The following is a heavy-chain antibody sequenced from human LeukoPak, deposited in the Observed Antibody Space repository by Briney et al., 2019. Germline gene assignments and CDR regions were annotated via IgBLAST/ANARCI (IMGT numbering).Heavy chain of an antibody. CDR2: ISGSGGST. CDR1: GFTFSTSA. D-gene: IGHD2-2*01. CDR3: AKGSRGALRPAAIHMDV. J-gene: IGHJ6*03. Sequence: GGSLRLSCTTFGFTFSTSAMNWVRQAPGKGLEWVSAISGSGGSTYYADSVKGRFTISRDNSKNTLYLQMSSLRAEDTAVYYCAKGSRGALRPAAIHMDVWGKGTTVTVSS. V-gene: IGHV3-23*01.